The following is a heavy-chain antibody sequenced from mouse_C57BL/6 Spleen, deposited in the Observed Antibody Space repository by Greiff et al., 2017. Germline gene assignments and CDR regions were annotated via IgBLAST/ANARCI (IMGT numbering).Heavy chain of an antibody. V-gene: IGHV1-50*01. J-gene: IGHJ4*01. CDR2: IDPSDRYT. D-gene: IGHD1-1*01. CDR3: ARTGDITTVVATPDYAMDY. CDR1: GYTFTSYW. Sequence: QVQLQQPGAELVKPGASVKLSCKASGYTFTSYWMQWVKQRPGQGLEWIGEIDPSDRYTNYNQKFKGKATLTIDTSSSTAYMQLSSLTSEDSAVYYCARTGDITTVVATPDYAMDYWGQGTSVTVSS.